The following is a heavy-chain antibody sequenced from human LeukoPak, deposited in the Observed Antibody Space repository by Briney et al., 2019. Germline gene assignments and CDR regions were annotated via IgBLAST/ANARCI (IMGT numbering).Heavy chain of an antibody. CDR1: GASVNSNC. J-gene: IGHJ5*02. D-gene: IGHD3-22*01. V-gene: IGHV4-59*02. Sequence: PSETLSLTCSVSGASVNSNCWNWIRQPPGKGLEWVGNIYYSGRTNYNPSLRSRVTISVDTAKNQFSLKLNSVTSADTAVYYCARDRDYDDNSEGGFDPWGQGTLVTVSS. CDR3: ARDRDYDDNSEGGFDP. CDR2: IYYSGRT.